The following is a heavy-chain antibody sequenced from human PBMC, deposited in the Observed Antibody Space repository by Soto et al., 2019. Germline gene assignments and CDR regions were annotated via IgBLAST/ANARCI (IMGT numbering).Heavy chain of an antibody. J-gene: IGHJ6*02. D-gene: IGHD3-10*01. CDR1: GFTFSGYS. Sequence: EVQLVESGGGLVKPGGSLRLSCVASGFTFSGYSINWVRQAPGKGLEWVSYISGPSIYIYYADSEKGRFTISRDNAKSAAYLQINTVRAEDTAVYYCASGFRDGFNVWGQGTTVSVSS. CDR2: ISGPSIYI. V-gene: IGHV3-21*01. CDR3: ASGFRDGFNV.